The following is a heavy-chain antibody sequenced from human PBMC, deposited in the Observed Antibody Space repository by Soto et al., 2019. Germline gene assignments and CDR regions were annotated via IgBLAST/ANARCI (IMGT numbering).Heavy chain of an antibody. CDR3: ARDLLTDQAPLLDY. Sequence: ASVKVSCKVSGYTLTELSIHWVRQAPGKRLEWMGCIDVDNINIMYSQKLQGRVTITGDTPTSTAYMELSSLTSEDTAVYYCARDLLTDQAPLLDYWGQGTLVTVSS. J-gene: IGHJ4*02. D-gene: IGHD3-9*01. CDR1: GYTLTELS. CDR2: IDVDNINI. V-gene: IGHV1-24*01.